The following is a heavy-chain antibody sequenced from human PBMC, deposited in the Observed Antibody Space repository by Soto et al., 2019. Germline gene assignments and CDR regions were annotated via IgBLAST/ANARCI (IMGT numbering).Heavy chain of an antibody. J-gene: IGHJ3*02. CDR1: GGSISSYY. Sequence: PXXTLSLTCPVSGGSISSYYSGWIRQPPGKGLEWIGYIYYSGSTNYNPSLKSRVTISVDTSKNQFSLKLSSVTAADTAVYYCARVWGGAFDIWGQGTMVTVSS. CDR3: ARVWGGAFDI. CDR2: IYYSGST. V-gene: IGHV4-59*01. D-gene: IGHD3-10*01.